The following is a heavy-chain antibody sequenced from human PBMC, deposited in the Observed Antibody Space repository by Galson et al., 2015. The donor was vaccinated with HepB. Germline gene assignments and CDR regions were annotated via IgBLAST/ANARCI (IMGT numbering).Heavy chain of an antibody. CDR2: IGGSGTRT. CDR1: GFTFRSYA. V-gene: IGHV3-23*01. Sequence: SLRLSCAASGFTFRSYAMTWVRQAPNKGLEWVTGIGGSGTRTYYAASVKGRFTISRDNSKNTVYLQMDSLRAEDTAVYYCAKARGVWGSNYTSYYFSCWGQGTLVTVAS. CDR3: AKARGVWGSNYTSYYFSC. D-gene: IGHD2/OR15-2a*01. J-gene: IGHJ4*02.